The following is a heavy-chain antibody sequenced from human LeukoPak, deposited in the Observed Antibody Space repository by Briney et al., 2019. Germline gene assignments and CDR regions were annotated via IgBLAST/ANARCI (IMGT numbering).Heavy chain of an antibody. CDR2: INHSGST. D-gene: IGHD5-18*01. V-gene: IGHV4-34*01. CDR3: ARLYGGYSYGYFDY. J-gene: IGHJ4*02. Sequence: PSETLSLPCAVYGGPFSGFYWRWLRQPPGKGREWIGEINHSGSTNYNPSLKRRVTISVDTSKNQFSLKLSSVTAADTAVYYCARLYGGYSYGYFDYWGQGTLVTVSS. CDR1: GGPFSGFY.